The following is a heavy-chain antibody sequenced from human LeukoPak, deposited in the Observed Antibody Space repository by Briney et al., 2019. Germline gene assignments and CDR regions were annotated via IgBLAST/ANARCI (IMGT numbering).Heavy chain of an antibody. CDR3: ARASYSYDINGWVPFDY. Sequence: ASETLSLTCTVSGYSISSGYYWGWIRQPPGQGLEWIGSIYHSGSTYYNPSLKSRVTMSVDTSKNQFSLKLSSVTAADTAVYYCARASYSYDINGWVPFDYWGQGTLVTVSS. CDR1: GYSISSGYY. CDR2: IYHSGST. J-gene: IGHJ4*02. V-gene: IGHV4-38-2*02. D-gene: IGHD3-22*01.